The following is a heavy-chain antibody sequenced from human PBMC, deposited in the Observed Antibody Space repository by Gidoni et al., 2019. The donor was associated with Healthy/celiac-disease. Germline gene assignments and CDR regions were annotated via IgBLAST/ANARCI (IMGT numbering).Heavy chain of an antibody. J-gene: IGHJ3*02. CDR2: INHSGST. D-gene: IGHD2-2*01. V-gene: IGHV4-34*01. CDR1: GGSFSGYY. Sequence: ETLSLTCAVYGGSFSGYYWSWIRQPPGKGLEWIGEINHSGSTKYNPSLKSRVTISVDTSKNQFSLKLSSVTAADTAVYYCARYLLWPFDAFDIWGQGTMVTVSS. CDR3: ARYLLWPFDAFDI.